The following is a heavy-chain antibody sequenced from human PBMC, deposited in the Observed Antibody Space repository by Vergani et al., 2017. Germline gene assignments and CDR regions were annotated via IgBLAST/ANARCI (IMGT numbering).Heavy chain of an antibody. J-gene: IGHJ5*02. CDR1: GFTFSSYA. CDR2: ISYDGSNK. V-gene: IGHV3-30-3*01. D-gene: IGHD2-2*01. CDR3: ARVPRPYSTGPFDP. Sequence: QVQLVESGGGVVQPGRSLRLSCAASGFTFSSYAMHWVRQAPGKGLEWVAVISYDGSNKYYADSVKGRFTISRDNSKNTLYLQMNSLRAEDTAVYYCARVPRPYSTGPFDPWGQGTLVTVSS.